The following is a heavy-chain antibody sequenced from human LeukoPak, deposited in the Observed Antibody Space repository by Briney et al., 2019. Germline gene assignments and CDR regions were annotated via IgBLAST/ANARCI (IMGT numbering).Heavy chain of an antibody. V-gene: IGHV4-59*01. CDR3: ARAQKYSYGTFDY. CDR2: IYYSGST. J-gene: IGHJ4*02. D-gene: IGHD5-18*01. CDR1: GGSISSYY. Sequence: PSETLSLTRTVSGGSISSYYWSWIRQPPGKGLEWIGYIYYSGSTNYNPSLKSRVTISVDTSKNQFSLKLSSVTAADTAVYYCARAQKYSYGTFDYWGQGTLVTVSS.